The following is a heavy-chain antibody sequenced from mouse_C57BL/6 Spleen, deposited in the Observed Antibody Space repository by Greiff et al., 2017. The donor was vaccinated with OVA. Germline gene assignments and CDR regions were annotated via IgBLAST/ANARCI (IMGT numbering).Heavy chain of an antibody. CDR3: AREGTMVTNFDY. CDR1: GYSFTGYF. CDR2: INPYNGDT. J-gene: IGHJ2*01. Sequence: EVQLQQSGPELVKPGDSVKISCKASGYSFTGYFMNWVMQSHGKSLEWIGRINPYNGDTFYNQKFKGKATLTVDKSSSTAHMELRSLTSEDSAVYYCAREGTMVTNFDYWGQGTTLTVSS. V-gene: IGHV1-20*01. D-gene: IGHD2-2*01.